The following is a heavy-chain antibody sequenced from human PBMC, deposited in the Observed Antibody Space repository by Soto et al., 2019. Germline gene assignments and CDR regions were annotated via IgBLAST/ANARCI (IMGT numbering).Heavy chain of an antibody. CDR3: AKDISSSPKSPTDPGY. V-gene: IGHV3-30*18. Sequence: PGGSLRLSCAASGFTFSSYGMHWVRQAPGKGLEWVAVISYDGSNKYYADSVKGRFTISRDNSKNTLYLQMNSLRAEDTAVYYCAKDISSSPKSPTDPGYWGQGTLVTVSS. J-gene: IGHJ4*02. D-gene: IGHD6-6*01. CDR1: GFTFSSYG. CDR2: ISYDGSNK.